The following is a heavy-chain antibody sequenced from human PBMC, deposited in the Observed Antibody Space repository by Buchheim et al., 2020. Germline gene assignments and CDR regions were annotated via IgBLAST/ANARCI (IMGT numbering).Heavy chain of an antibody. D-gene: IGHD3-22*01. V-gene: IGHV3-30*04. J-gene: IGHJ6*02. CDR2: ISYDGSNK. Sequence: QVQLVESGGGVVQPGRSLRLSCAASGFTFSSYAMHWVRQAPGKGLEWVAVISYDGSNKYYADSVKGRFTISRDNSKNTLYLQMNSLRAEDTAVYYCARDDSSGYYYLYYYYGMDVWGQGTT. CDR3: ARDDSSGYYYLYYYYGMDV. CDR1: GFTFSSYA.